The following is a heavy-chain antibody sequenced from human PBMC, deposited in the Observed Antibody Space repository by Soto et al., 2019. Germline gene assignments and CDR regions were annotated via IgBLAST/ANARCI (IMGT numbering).Heavy chain of an antibody. CDR3: AREEAASQYQLGANRFDP. Sequence: QVQLVQSGAEVKKPGSSVKGSCKASGGTFSSYAISWVRQAPGQGLEWRGGIIPIFGTANYAQKFQGRVTITADKSTSTAYMELSSLRSEDTAVDYCAREEAASQYQLGANRFDPWGQGALVTVSS. V-gene: IGHV1-69*06. D-gene: IGHD6-6*01. CDR1: GGTFSSYA. CDR2: IIPIFGTA. J-gene: IGHJ5*02.